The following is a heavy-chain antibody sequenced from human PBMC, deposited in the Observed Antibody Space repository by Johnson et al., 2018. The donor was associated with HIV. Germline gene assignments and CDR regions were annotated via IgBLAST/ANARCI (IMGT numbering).Heavy chain of an antibody. Sequence: QVQLVESGGGVFQPGRSLRLSCVASGFTFSSYTMHWVRQAPGKGLEWVAVISYDGSNKYYADCVKGRFTISRDNSKTTLFLHINSLRAEDTAVYYCARDRRSSFDIWGQGTMVAVSS. V-gene: IGHV3-30*04. CDR1: GFTFSSYT. D-gene: IGHD6-6*01. CDR2: ISYDGSNK. J-gene: IGHJ3*02. CDR3: ARDRRSSFDI.